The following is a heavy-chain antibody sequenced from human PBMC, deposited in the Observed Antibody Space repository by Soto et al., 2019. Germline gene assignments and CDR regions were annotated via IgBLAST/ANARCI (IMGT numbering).Heavy chain of an antibody. V-gene: IGHV4-59*01. CDR1: GGSITRYY. D-gene: IGHD4-17*01. Sequence: SETLSLTCTISGGSITRYYWSWIRQPPGKGLEWIGYIDYSGSTNYNPSLKSRVTISLDTSNQFSLNLSSVTAADTALYYCAVFGYGDSHYHGMDVCGQGTTVTVSS. CDR2: IDYSGST. CDR3: AVFGYGDSHYHGMDV. J-gene: IGHJ6*02.